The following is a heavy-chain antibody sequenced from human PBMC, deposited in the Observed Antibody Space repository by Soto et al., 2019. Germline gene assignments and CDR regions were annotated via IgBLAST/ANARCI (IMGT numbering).Heavy chain of an antibody. V-gene: IGHV1-69*13. J-gene: IGHJ6*02. Sequence: GASVKVSCNASGGTFSSYAISWVRPAPGQGLEWMGGIIPIFGTANYAQKFQGRVTITADESTSTAYMELSSLRSEDTAVYYCARKGDTAMVYYDYYRMDVGGQGTTVTVSS. CDR3: ARKGDTAMVYYDYYRMDV. CDR2: IIPIFGTA. D-gene: IGHD5-18*01. CDR1: GGTFSSYA.